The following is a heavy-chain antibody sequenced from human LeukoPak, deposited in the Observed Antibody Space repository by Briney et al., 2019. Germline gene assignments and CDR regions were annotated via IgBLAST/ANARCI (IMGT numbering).Heavy chain of an antibody. CDR2: INPSGGST. V-gene: IGHV1-46*01. CDR1: GYTFTSYY. Sequence: ASVKVSCNASGYTFTSYYMHWVRQAPGQGLEWMVIINPSGGSTSYAQKFQGSVTMNTATSTSTVYLEMSRLRYVDTAVYYCARGTIMTTVVPGDIDYWGQGTLVTVSS. CDR3: ARGTIMTTVVPGDIDY. J-gene: IGHJ4*02. D-gene: IGHD4-23*01.